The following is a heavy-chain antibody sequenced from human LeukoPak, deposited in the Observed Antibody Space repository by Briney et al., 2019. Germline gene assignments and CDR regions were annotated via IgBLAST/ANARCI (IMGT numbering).Heavy chain of an antibody. CDR3: ASEAFCAGGSCNVQGVAS. CDR1: GYTFTAYY. V-gene: IGHV1-2*02. D-gene: IGHD2-8*02. CDR2: IDTNTGAT. J-gene: IGHJ4*02. Sequence: GASVKVSCKASGYTFTAYYIHWVRQAPGQGLEWMGWIDTNTGATKYAQKFQGRVTITRDTSTGTAYMELSSLISGDTALYYCASEAFCAGGSCNVQGVASWGPGTLVTVSS.